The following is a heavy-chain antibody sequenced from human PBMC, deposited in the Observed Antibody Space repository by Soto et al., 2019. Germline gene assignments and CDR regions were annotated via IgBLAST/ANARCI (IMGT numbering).Heavy chain of an antibody. J-gene: IGHJ5*02. D-gene: IGHD2-15*01. CDR3: ARLGYCSGGSCYALYEHWFDP. Sequence: SETLSLTCTVSGGSISSSSYYWGWIRQPPGKGLEWIGSIYYSGSTYYNPSLKSRVTISVDTSKNQFSLKLSSVTAADTAVYYCARLGYCSGGSCYALYEHWFDPWGQGTLVTVSS. V-gene: IGHV4-39*01. CDR1: GGSISSSSYY. CDR2: IYYSGST.